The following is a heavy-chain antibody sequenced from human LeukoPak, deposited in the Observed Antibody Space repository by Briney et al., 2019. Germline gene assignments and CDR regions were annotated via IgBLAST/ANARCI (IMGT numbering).Heavy chain of an antibody. CDR1: GCIFTDYY. CDR3: ARDPPGTTAFDL. D-gene: IGHD1-1*01. V-gene: IGHV1-2*02. CDR2: INPKSDGT. J-gene: IGHJ3*01. Sequence: ASVKVSCKASGCIFTDYYMHWVRQAPGQGLEWMGWINPKSDGTKYAQNFQGRVTMTWDTSISTAYMEVSRLTSDDTAMFYCARDPPGTTAFDLWGQGTMVTVSS.